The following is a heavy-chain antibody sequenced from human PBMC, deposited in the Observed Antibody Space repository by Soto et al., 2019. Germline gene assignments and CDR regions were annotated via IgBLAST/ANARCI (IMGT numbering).Heavy chain of an antibody. V-gene: IGHV5-51*01. CDR3: ARFHYYDSSGP. CDR2: IYPGDSDT. CDR1: GYSSTSYW. Sequence: VESMKTWCKVSGYSSTSYWIVWVPQMPGKGLEWMGIIYPGDSDTRYSPSFQGQVTISADKSISTAYLQWSSLKASDTALYYCARFHYYDSSGPWGQGTMVTVSS. D-gene: IGHD3-22*01. J-gene: IGHJ3*01.